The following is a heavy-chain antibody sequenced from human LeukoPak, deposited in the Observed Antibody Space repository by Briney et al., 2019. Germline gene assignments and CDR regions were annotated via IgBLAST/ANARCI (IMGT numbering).Heavy chain of an antibody. J-gene: IGHJ3*02. CDR3: ATESGLRYFDWLFNKEGINAFDI. CDR2: FDPEDGET. V-gene: IGHV1-24*01. D-gene: IGHD3-9*01. Sequence: ASVKVSCKVSGYTLTELSMHWVRQAPGKGLEWMGGFDPEDGETIYAQKFQGRVTMTEDTSTDTAYMELSSLRSEDTAVYYCATESGLRYFDWLFNKEGINAFDIWGQGTMVTVSS. CDR1: GYTLTELS.